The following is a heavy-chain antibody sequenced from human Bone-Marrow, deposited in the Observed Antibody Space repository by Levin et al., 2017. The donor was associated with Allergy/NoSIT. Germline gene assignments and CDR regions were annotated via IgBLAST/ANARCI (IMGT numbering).Heavy chain of an antibody. V-gene: IGHV4-59*01. D-gene: IGHD3-22*01. CDR3: ARDRGSSGYYYN. Sequence: SQTLSLTCTVSGGSISSYYWSWIRQPPGKGLEWIGYIYYSGSTNYNPSLKSRVTISVDTSKNQFSLKLSSVTAADTAVYYCARDRGSSGYYYNWGQGTLVTVSS. CDR2: IYYSGST. CDR1: GGSISSYY. J-gene: IGHJ4*02.